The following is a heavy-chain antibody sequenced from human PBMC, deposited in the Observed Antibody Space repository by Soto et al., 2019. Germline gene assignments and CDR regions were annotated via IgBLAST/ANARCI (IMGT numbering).Heavy chain of an antibody. CDR3: ARVSATGTRWFDP. CDR1: GGSISSGAYY. CDR2: ISYRGNT. D-gene: IGHD6-13*01. Sequence: QLQLQESGPGLVKPSQTLSLTCTVSGGSISSGAYYWGWVRQHPGKGLEGIGYISYRGNTYYNPSLKSRVAISVDTSKNQFSLKVSSVTAADTAMYFCARVSATGTRWFDPWGQGTLVSVSS. J-gene: IGHJ5*02. V-gene: IGHV4-31*03.